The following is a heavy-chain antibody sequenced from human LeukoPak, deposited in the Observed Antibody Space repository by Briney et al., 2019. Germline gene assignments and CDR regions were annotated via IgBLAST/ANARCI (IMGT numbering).Heavy chain of an antibody. J-gene: IGHJ5*02. CDR2: IYHNGNT. Sequence: SETLSLTCVVSGTSISGSDWWSWVRQPPGKGLEWIGEIYHNGNTDYNPSLKSRVTISVDKSKNQFSLMLTSVTAADTAVYYCAISSYYRVWFDPWGQGTLVTVSS. D-gene: IGHD6-6*01. CDR1: GTSISGSDW. CDR3: AISSYYRVWFDP. V-gene: IGHV4-4*02.